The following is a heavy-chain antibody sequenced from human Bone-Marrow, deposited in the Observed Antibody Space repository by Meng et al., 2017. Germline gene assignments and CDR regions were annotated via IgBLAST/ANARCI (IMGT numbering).Heavy chain of an antibody. V-gene: IGHV1-8*01. CDR1: GYTFTSYD. CDR3: ARGKIRNYSSSWYVGCDY. CDR2: MNPNSGNT. D-gene: IGHD6-13*01. Sequence: ASVKVSCKASGYTFTSYDINWLRQATGQGLEWMGWMNPNSGNTGYAQKFQGRVTMTRNTSISTAYMELSSLRSEDTAVYYCARGKIRNYSSSWYVGCDYWGQGTLVTVSS. J-gene: IGHJ4*02.